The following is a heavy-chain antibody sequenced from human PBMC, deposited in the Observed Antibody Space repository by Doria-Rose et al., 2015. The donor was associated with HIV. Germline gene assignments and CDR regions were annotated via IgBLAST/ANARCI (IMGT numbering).Heavy chain of an antibody. CDR3: ARIKSSRWYHKYYFDS. D-gene: IGHD6-13*01. CDR2: IFSDDER. CDR1: GVSLSSPGMG. Sequence: TLKEPGPVLVKPTETLTLTCTVSGVSLSSPGMGVSWIRQPPGKALEWLSDIFSDDERSYKTSLKSRLTISRGTSKSQVVLTMTDMDPVDTATYYCARIKSSRWYHKYYFDSWGQGTLVIVSA. J-gene: IGHJ4*02. V-gene: IGHV2-26*01.